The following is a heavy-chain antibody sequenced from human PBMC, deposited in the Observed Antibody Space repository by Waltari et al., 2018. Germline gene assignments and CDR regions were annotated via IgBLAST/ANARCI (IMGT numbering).Heavy chain of an antibody. V-gene: IGHV5-51*01. CDR1: GYRFTSSG. D-gene: IGHD4-17*01. CDR2: IYPGDSDT. J-gene: IGHJ6*03. CDR3: TRTYGDYSHYMDV. Sequence: VRLVQSGAEVKKPVQSLRISCKDSGYRFTSSGTGWVRQMPGKGLEWMGIIYPGDSDTRYSPSFQGQVTTSADKSISTAYLQWSSLKASDTAMYYCTRTYGDYSHYMDVCGKGTTVTVSS.